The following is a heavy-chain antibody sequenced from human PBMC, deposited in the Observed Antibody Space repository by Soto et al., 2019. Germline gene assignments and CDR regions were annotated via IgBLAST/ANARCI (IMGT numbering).Heavy chain of an antibody. CDR1: GFTFSTYA. V-gene: IGHV3-23*01. J-gene: IGHJ4*02. D-gene: IGHD4-17*01. Sequence: GGSLRLSCAASGFTFSTYAMSWVRQAPGKGLEWVSTINTSGGSTYYADSVKGRFTISRDNSKNTLYLQMNSLRPEDTAVYYCARDPDYYYDYWGQGTLVTVSS. CDR2: INTSGGST. CDR3: ARDPDYYYDY.